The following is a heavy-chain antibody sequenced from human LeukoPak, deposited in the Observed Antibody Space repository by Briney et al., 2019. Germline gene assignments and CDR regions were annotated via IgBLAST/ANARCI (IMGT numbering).Heavy chain of an antibody. CDR2: IYPGDSDT. Sequence: GESLKISCKGSGYDFTKYWIGWVRQTPGKGLEWMGVIYPGDSDTRYSPSFQGQVTISVDRSISTAYLQWSSLKASDTAMYYCATYDSSGYLGDYWGQGTLVTVFS. J-gene: IGHJ4*02. CDR1: GYDFTKYW. V-gene: IGHV5-51*01. CDR3: ATYDSSGYLGDY. D-gene: IGHD3-22*01.